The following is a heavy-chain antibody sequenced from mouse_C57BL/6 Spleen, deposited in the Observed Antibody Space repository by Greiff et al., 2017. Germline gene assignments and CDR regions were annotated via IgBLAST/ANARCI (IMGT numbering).Heavy chain of an antibody. CDR2: IDPENGDT. CDR3: TTGSYDGYYYFDY. J-gene: IGHJ2*01. CDR1: GFNIKDDY. Sequence: VQLQQSGAELVRPGASVKLSCTASGFNIKDDYMHWVKQRPEQGLEWIGWIDPENGDTEYASKFQGKATITADTSSNTAYLQLSSLTSEDTAVYYCTTGSYDGYYYFDYWGQGTTLTVSS. V-gene: IGHV14-4*01. D-gene: IGHD2-3*01.